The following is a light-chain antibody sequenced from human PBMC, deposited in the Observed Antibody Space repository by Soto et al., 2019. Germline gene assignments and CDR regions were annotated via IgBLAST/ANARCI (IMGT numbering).Light chain of an antibody. CDR2: SNN. CDR3: AAWDDSLTGRV. Sequence: QSVLTQPPSASGTPGQRVTISCSGRSSNIGSNTVNWYQQLPGTAPKLLIYSNNQRPSGVPDRFSGSKSGTSASLAISALQSEDEYDYYFAAWDDSLTGRVFGGGTKLTVL. V-gene: IGLV1-44*01. J-gene: IGLJ3*02. CDR1: SSNIGSNT.